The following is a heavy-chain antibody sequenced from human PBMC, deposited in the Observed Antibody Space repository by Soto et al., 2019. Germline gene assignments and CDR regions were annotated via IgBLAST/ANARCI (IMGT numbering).Heavy chain of an antibody. D-gene: IGHD3-22*01. V-gene: IGHV1-46*01. CDR1: GYTFTSYY. CDR2: INPSGGST. J-gene: IGHJ6*02. CDR3: AREREIVVTPHYYYYYGMDV. Sequence: ASVKVSCKASGYTFTSYYMHWVRQAPGQGLEWMGIINPSGGSTSYAQKFQGRVTMTRDTSTSTVYMELSSLRSEDTAVYYCAREREIVVTPHYYYYYGMDVWGQGTTVTVSS.